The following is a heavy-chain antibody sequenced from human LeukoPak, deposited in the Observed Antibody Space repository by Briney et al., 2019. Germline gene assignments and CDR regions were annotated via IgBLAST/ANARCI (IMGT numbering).Heavy chain of an antibody. Sequence: SETLSLTCTVSGGSISSGSYYWGWIRQPAGKGLESIGFIYYTGSTNYNPSLKSRVTMSVDTSKNQFSLRLSSVTAADTAVYYCARFSNYYDSSVHYLDYWGQGTLVSVSS. D-gene: IGHD3-22*01. J-gene: IGHJ4*02. CDR1: GGSISSGSYY. CDR2: IYYTGST. V-gene: IGHV4-61*10. CDR3: ARFSNYYDSSVHYLDY.